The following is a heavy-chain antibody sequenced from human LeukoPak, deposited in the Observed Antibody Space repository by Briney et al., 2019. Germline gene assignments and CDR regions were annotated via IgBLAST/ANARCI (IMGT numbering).Heavy chain of an antibody. J-gene: IGHJ3*02. D-gene: IGHD3-22*01. CDR3: AREPWRYDSSGHADAFDI. V-gene: IGHV3-20*04. CDR1: GFTFDDYG. CDR2: INWNGGST. Sequence: GGSLRLSCAASGFTFDDYGMSWVRQAPGKGLEWVSGINWNGGSTGYADSVKGRFTISRDNAKNSLYLQMNSLRAEDTALYYCAREPWRYDSSGHADAFDIWGQGTMVTVSS.